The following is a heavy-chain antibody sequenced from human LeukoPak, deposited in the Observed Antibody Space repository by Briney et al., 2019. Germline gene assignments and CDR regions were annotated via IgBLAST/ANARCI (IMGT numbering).Heavy chain of an antibody. D-gene: IGHD3-3*01. Sequence: PGGSLRLSYAASGFTFSSYAMSWVRQAPGKGLEWVSGISGSGGRTYYADSVKGRFTISRDNSKNTLYLQMNSLRAEDTAVYYCAKAPYYDFWNGYSPSFDPWGQGTLVTVSS. J-gene: IGHJ5*02. CDR2: ISGSGGRT. V-gene: IGHV3-23*01. CDR3: AKAPYYDFWNGYSPSFDP. CDR1: GFTFSSYA.